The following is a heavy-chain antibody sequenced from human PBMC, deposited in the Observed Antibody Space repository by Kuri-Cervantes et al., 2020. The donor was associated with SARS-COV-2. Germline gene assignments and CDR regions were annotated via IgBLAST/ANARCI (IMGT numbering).Heavy chain of an antibody. CDR3: ARDSPDSSSWXYYYYGMDV. CDR1: GFTFSSYS. CDR2: ISSSSSYI. D-gene: IGHD6-13*01. V-gene: IGHV3-21*01. Sequence: GGSLRLSCAASGFTFSSYSMNWVRQAPGKGLEWVSSISSSSSYIYYADSVKGRFTISRDNAKNSLYLQMNSLRAEDTAVYYCARDSPDSSSWXYYYYGMDVWGQGTTVTVSS. J-gene: IGHJ6*02.